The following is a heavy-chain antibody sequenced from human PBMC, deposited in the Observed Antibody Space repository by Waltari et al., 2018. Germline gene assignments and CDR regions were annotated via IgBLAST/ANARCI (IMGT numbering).Heavy chain of an antibody. D-gene: IGHD6-13*01. CDR1: GFTFSRYG. J-gene: IGHJ6*02. Sequence: QVQLVESGGGVVQPGRSLRLSCAASGFTFSRYGMHWVRRAPGKGLEWVAVIWYDGSNKYYADSVKGRFTISRDNSKNTLYLQMNSLRAEDTAVYYCARGPGSSWYPYYYYGMDVWGQGTTVTVSS. V-gene: IGHV3-33*01. CDR3: ARGPGSSWYPYYYYGMDV. CDR2: IWYDGSNK.